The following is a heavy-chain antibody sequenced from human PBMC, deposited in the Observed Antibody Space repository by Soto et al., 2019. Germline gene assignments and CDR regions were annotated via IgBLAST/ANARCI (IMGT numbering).Heavy chain of an antibody. CDR3: AKDTYYHDSSGYYVFDH. CDR2: ISYDGSNE. J-gene: IGHJ4*02. Sequence: PGGSLRLSCTASGFPFSSYGMHWVRQTPGMGLEWVAHISYDGSNEHYIDSVKGRFTISRDNSKNTVYLQMNSLRTEDTALYYCAKDTYYHDSSGYYVFDHWGQGTLVTVSS. V-gene: IGHV3-30*18. CDR1: GFPFSSYG. D-gene: IGHD3-22*01.